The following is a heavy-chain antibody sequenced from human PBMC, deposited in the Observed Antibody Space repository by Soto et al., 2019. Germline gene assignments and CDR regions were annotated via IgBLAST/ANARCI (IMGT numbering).Heavy chain of an antibody. Sequence: QVQLVESGGGLGKSVGSLRLSCAVSGFTFSDYDMSWIRQAPGKGLEWVSYISSSGSTIYYADSVKGRCTISRDNAKNSLYLQMNSLRAEDTAVYYCARGDEGKQWLVPLDYWGQGTLVTVSS. V-gene: IGHV3-11*01. CDR2: ISSSGSTI. CDR3: ARGDEGKQWLVPLDY. J-gene: IGHJ4*02. CDR1: GFTFSDYD. D-gene: IGHD6-19*01.